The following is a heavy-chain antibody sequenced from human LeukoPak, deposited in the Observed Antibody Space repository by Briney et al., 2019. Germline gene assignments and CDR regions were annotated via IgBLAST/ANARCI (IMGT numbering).Heavy chain of an antibody. V-gene: IGHV3-74*01. J-gene: IGHJ3*02. CDR1: GFMFSKSW. D-gene: IGHD6-13*01. CDR2: IYNDGSTT. Sequence: GGSLRLSCAASGFMFSKSWMHWVRQVPGKGLVWVARIYNDGSTTNYADSVKGRFTISRDKAKKTLYLQMSSLRAEDTALYYCARAAAGTRNAFDIWGPGTMVSVSA. CDR3: ARAAAGTRNAFDI.